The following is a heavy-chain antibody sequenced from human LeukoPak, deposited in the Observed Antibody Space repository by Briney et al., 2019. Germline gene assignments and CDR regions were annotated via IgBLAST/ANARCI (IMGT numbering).Heavy chain of an antibody. D-gene: IGHD6-6*01. V-gene: IGHV3-7*01. J-gene: IGHJ4*02. CDR2: IKQDGSEK. CDR1: GFTFGDYA. CDR3: ASGQQLGY. Sequence: PGRSLRLSCTASGFTFGDYAMSWVRQAPGEGLEWVANIKQDGSEKYYVDSVKGRFTISRDNAKNSLYLQMNSLRAEDTAVYYCASGQQLGYWGQGTLVTVSS.